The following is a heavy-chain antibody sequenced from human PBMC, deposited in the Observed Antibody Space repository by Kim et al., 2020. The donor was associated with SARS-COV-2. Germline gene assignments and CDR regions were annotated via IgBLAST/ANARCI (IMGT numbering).Heavy chain of an antibody. J-gene: IGHJ3*01. CDR2: IHYGGTT. Sequence: SETLSLTCTVSAGSITNNFWGWIRQPPGKGPEWIASIHYGGTTYYNPSLKSRVTISVDTSKNQFSLRLTSVSAADTALYYCALHFGYILAFDVWGQGTMV. CDR1: AGSITNNF. CDR3: ALHFGYILAFDV. V-gene: IGHV4-39*01. D-gene: IGHD5-18*01.